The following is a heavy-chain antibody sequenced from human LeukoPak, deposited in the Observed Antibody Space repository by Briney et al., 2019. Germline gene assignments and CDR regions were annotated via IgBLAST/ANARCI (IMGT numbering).Heavy chain of an antibody. CDR1: GNYW. V-gene: IGHV3-9*01. Sequence: GGSLRLSCAASGNYWMHWVRQAPGKGLEWVSGISWNSGSIGYADSVKGRFTISRDNAKNSLYLQMNSLRAEDTALYYCAKDIAARPERFDYWGQGTLVTVSS. CDR2: ISWNSGSI. CDR3: AKDIAARPERFDY. J-gene: IGHJ4*02. D-gene: IGHD6-6*01.